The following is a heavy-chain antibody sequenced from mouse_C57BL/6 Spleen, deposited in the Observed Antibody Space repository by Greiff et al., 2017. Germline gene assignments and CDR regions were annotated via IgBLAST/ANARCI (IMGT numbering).Heavy chain of an antibody. Sequence: VQLQQPGAELVMPGASVKLSCKASGYTFTSYWMHWVKQRPGQGLEWIGEIDPSDSYTNYNQKFKGKSTLTVDKSSSTAYMQLSSLTSEDSAVYYCARYDWYFDYWGQGTTLTVSS. J-gene: IGHJ2*01. D-gene: IGHD2-12*01. CDR2: IDPSDSYT. CDR3: ARYDWYFDY. CDR1: GYTFTSYW. V-gene: IGHV1-69*01.